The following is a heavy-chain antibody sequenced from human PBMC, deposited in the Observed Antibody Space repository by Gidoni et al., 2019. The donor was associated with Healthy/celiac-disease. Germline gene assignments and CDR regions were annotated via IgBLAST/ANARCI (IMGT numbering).Heavy chain of an antibody. J-gene: IGHJ3*02. CDR2: ITYDGNNQ. Sequence: QVQLVESGGGVVQPGRSLRLSCAASGFTFSCYGLHGVCQDPGKGLEWVAVITYDGNNQYYADSVKGRFTISRDNFKNSLYLQMNSLRVEDTAVYYCGRDRGLGADACDIWGLGTMVTVPS. V-gene: IGHV3-33*05. D-gene: IGHD3-16*01. CDR1: GFTFSCYG. CDR3: GRDRGLGADACDI.